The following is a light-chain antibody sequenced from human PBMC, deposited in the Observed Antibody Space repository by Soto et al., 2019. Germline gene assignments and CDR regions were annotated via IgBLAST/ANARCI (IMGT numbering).Light chain of an antibody. CDR1: HGIDRH. CDR3: QQTYSNPQT. V-gene: IGKV1-39*01. J-gene: IGKJ1*01. CDR2: GAS. Sequence: DIQMTQSPPSLSASVGDRVTITCRASHGIDRHLCWYQQKPGQAPKFLIYGASTLQNGVSSRFSGSGSGADFTLTISSLQPEDFATYYCQQTYSNPQTFGQGTKVEIK.